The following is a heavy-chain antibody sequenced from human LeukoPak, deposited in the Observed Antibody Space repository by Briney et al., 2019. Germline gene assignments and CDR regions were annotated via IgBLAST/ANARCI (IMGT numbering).Heavy chain of an antibody. Sequence: PGGSLRLSCTASGFTFSNFWMHWVRQVPGKGLVWVSRINSGGSDTSYADSVKGRFTISRDNAKSTVYLRMNSLTVEDTAVYYCARVPGEFDIWGQGTMVTVSS. CDR2: INSGGSDT. D-gene: IGHD2-21*01. CDR3: ARVPGEFDI. J-gene: IGHJ3*02. V-gene: IGHV3-74*01. CDR1: GFTFSNFW.